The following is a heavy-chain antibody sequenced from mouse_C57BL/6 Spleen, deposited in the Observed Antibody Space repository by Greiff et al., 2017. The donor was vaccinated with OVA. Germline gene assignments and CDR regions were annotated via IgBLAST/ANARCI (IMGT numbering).Heavy chain of an antibody. CDR1: GFSLTSYG. D-gene: IGHD2-2*01. CDR2: IWRGGST. V-gene: IGHV2-5*01. Sequence: VQRVESGPGLVQPSQSLSITCTVSGFSLTSYGVHWVRQSPGKGLEWLGVIWRGGSTDYNAAFMSRLSITKDNSKSQVFFKMNSLQADDTAIYYCAKNREDYGYDAFAYWGQGTLVTVSA. J-gene: IGHJ3*01. CDR3: AKNREDYGYDAFAY.